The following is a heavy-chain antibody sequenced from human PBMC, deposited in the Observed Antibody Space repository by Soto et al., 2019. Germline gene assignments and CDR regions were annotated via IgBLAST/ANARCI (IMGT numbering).Heavy chain of an antibody. D-gene: IGHD2-2*01. CDR2: INPSGGST. V-gene: IGHV1-46*01. J-gene: IGHJ6*02. CDR3: ARDADIVLVPAAKHYYSGMDV. CDR1: GYTFTSYY. Sequence: ASVKVSCKASGYTFTSYYRHWVRQAPGQGLEWMGIINPSGGSTSYAQKFQGRVTMTRDTSTSTVYMELSSLRSEDTAVYYCARDADIVLVPAAKHYYSGMDVWGQGTTVTVS.